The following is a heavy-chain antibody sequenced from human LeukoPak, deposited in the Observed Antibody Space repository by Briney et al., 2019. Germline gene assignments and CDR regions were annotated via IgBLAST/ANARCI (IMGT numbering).Heavy chain of an antibody. V-gene: IGHV1-18*01. J-gene: IGHJ4*02. CDR1: GYTFTSYG. Sequence: ASVKVSCKASGYTFTSYGISWVRQAPGQGLEWMGWISAYNGNTNYAQKLQGRVTMTTDTSTSTAYMELRSLRSDDTAVYYCARGLGYCSSTSCHDIDYWGQGTLVTVSS. D-gene: IGHD2-2*01. CDR3: ARGLGYCSSTSCHDIDY. CDR2: ISAYNGNT.